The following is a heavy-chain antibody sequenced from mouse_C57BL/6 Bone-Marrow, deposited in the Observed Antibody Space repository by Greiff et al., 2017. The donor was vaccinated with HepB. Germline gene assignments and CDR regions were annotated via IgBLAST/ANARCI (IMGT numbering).Heavy chain of an antibody. V-gene: IGHV5-6*01. CDR3: ARRSNGSSPYFDV. CDR2: ISSGGSYT. CDR1: GFTFSSYG. J-gene: IGHJ1*03. Sequence: EVQRVESGGDLVKPGGSLKLSCAASGFTFSSYGMSWVRQTPDKRLEWVAPISSGGSYTYYPDSVKGRFTISRDNAKNTLYLQMSSLKSEDTAMYYCARRSNGSSPYFDVWGTGTTVTVSS. D-gene: IGHD1-1*01.